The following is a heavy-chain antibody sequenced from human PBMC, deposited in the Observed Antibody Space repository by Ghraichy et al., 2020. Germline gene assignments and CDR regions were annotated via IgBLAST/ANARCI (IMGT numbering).Heavy chain of an antibody. D-gene: IGHD2-8*01. J-gene: IGHJ5*02. V-gene: IGHV1-3*01. CDR2: INAGNGNT. CDR3: ARGGGYCTNGVCYTNWFDP. CDR1: GYTFTSYA. Sequence: ASVKVSCKASGYTFTSYAMHWVRQAPGQRLEWMGWINAGNGNTKYSQKFQGRVTITRDTSASTAYMELSSLRSEDTAVYYCARGGGYCTNGVCYTNWFDPWGQGTLVTVSS.